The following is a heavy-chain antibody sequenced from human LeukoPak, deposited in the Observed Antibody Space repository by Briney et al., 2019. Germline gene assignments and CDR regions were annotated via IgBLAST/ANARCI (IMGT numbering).Heavy chain of an antibody. Sequence: PSETLSLTCAVSGVSISSSEWWIWVRPPPGQGLEWIGEIHRAGRTRYNPSLKSRVTISMDYSKNQFSLKLTSVTAADTAIYYCGKTDIYFNPIDYWGPGALVTVSS. D-gene: IGHD3-9*01. V-gene: IGHV4-4*02. CDR3: GKTDIYFNPIDY. J-gene: IGHJ4*02. CDR1: GVSISSSEW. CDR2: IHRAGRT.